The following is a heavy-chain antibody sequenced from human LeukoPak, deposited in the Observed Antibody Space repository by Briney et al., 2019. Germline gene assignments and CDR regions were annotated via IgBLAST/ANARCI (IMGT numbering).Heavy chain of an antibody. CDR2: ISSRSSYI. Sequence: GGSLRLSCAASGFTFSNYNINWVRQAPGKGLEWVSSISSRSSYIYYADSVKGRFTISRDNAKNSLYLQMNSLRAEDTAVHYCARGDRYDWDYYYYMDVWGKGTTVTISS. CDR1: GFTFSNYN. D-gene: IGHD1-20*01. V-gene: IGHV3-21*01. CDR3: ARGDRYDWDYYYYMDV. J-gene: IGHJ6*03.